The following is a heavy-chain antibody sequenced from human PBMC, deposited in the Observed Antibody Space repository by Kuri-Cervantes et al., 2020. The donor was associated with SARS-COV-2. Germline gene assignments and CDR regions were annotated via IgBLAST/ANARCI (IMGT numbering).Heavy chain of an antibody. Sequence: ASVKVSCKASGYTFTSYGISWVRQAPGQGLEWMGWISAYNGNTNYAQKLQGRVTMTTDTSTSTAYMELRSLRSDDTAVYYCARGGAYDFWSGYYYEGIPFDYWAREPWSPSPQ. CDR3: ARGGAYDFWSGYYYEGIPFDY. CDR1: GYTFTSYG. V-gene: IGHV1-18*01. J-gene: IGHJ4*02. D-gene: IGHD3-3*01. CDR2: ISAYNGNT.